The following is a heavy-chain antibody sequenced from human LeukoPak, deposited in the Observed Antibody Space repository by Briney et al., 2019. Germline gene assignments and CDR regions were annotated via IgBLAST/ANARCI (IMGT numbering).Heavy chain of an antibody. CDR2: ISSSSSAI. J-gene: IGHJ3*02. CDR3: ARAKRNGFDI. Sequence: GGSLRLSCAASGFTFSSNSMNWVRQAPGKGLEWVSYISSSSSAIYHADSVKGRFTISRDNAKNSLYLQMNSLRAEDTAVYYCARAKRNGFDIWGQGTMVTVSS. D-gene: IGHD2-8*01. CDR1: GFTFSSNS. V-gene: IGHV3-48*01.